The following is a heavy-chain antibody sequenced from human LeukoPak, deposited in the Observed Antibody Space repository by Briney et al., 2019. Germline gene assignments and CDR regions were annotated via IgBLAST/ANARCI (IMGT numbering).Heavy chain of an antibody. CDR2: INHSGST. D-gene: IGHD4-23*01. V-gene: IGHV4-34*01. Sequence: PSGTLSLTCAAYGGSFSGYYWSWIRQPPGKGLEWIGEINHSGSTNYNPSLKSRVTISVDTSKDQFSLKLSSVTAADTAVYYCARLLRWLGYFDLWGRATLVTVSS. J-gene: IGHJ2*01. CDR1: GGSFSGYY. CDR3: ARLLRWLGYFDL.